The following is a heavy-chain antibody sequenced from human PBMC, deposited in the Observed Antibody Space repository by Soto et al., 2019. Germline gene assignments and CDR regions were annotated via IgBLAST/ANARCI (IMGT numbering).Heavy chain of an antibody. J-gene: IGHJ4*02. Sequence: PGGSLRLSCAASEFTFSSYGMHWVRQAPGKGLEWVAVISYDGSNKYYSDSVKGRFAISRDNAKNSLYLQMNSLRVEDTAIYYCARGISGSGTYYSYWGQGTLVTVS. CDR3: ARGISGSGTYYSY. CDR2: ISYDGSNK. CDR1: EFTFSSYG. V-gene: IGHV3-30*03. D-gene: IGHD3-10*01.